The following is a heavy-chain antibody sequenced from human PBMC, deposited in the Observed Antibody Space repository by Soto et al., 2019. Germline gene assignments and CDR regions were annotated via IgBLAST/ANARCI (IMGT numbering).Heavy chain of an antibody. D-gene: IGHD6-6*01. CDR3: ARRARPDFYYMDV. V-gene: IGHV3-64*01. J-gene: IGHJ6*03. Sequence: GSRRLSCAASGFTLSGYAMDWVRQAPGKGLEYVSGISSNGVGTYYANSVQGRFTISRDNSKNTVYLQMGSLRPEDMAVYYCARRARPDFYYMDVWGKGTTVTVSS. CDR2: ISSNGVGT. CDR1: GFTLSGYA.